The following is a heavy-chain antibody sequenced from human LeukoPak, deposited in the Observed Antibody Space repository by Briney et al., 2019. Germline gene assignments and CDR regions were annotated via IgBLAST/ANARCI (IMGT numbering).Heavy chain of an antibody. Sequence: LSGGSLRLSCAASGFTFSSYAMSWVRQAPGKGLEWVSAISGSGGSTYYADSVKGRFTISRDNSKNTLYLQMNSLRAEDTAVYYCAKGGNYDILTGYYKGAYFDYWGQGTLVTVSS. CDR1: GFTFSSYA. CDR2: ISGSGGST. CDR3: AKGGNYDILTGYYKGAYFDY. J-gene: IGHJ4*02. D-gene: IGHD3-9*01. V-gene: IGHV3-23*01.